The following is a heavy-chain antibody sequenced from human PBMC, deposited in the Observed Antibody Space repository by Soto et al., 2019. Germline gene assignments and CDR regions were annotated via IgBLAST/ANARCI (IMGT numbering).Heavy chain of an antibody. D-gene: IGHD2-15*01. J-gene: IGHJ4*02. V-gene: IGHV1-24*01. CDR2: FDPEDGET. CDR3: ATAQCSGGSCYSGLYFDY. CDR1: GYTLTELS. Sequence: ASVKVSCKVSGYTLTELSMHWVRQAPGKGLEWMGGFDPEDGETIYAQKFQGRVTMTEDTSTDTAYMELSSLRSEDTAVYYCATAQCSGGSCYSGLYFDYWGREPWSPSPQ.